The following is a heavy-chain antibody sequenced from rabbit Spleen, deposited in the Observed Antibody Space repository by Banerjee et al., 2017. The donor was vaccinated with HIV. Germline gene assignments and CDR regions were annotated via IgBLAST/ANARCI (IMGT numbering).Heavy chain of an antibody. CDR2: IYAGSSGNT. CDR3: ARDTGSSFSSYGMDL. CDR1: GFSFSSSYY. D-gene: IGHD8-1*01. V-gene: IGHV1S45*01. J-gene: IGHJ6*01. Sequence: QEQLVESGGDLVKPGASLTLTCTASGFSFSSSYYMCWVHQAPGKGLEWIACIYAGSSGNTYYASWAKGRFTISKTSSTTVTLQMTSLTAADTATYFCARDTGSSFSSYGMDLWGPGTLVTVS.